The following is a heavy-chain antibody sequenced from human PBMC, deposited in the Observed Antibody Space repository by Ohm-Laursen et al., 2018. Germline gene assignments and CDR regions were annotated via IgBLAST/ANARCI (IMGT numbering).Heavy chain of an antibody. J-gene: IGHJ4*02. D-gene: IGHD3-3*01. Sequence: SLRLSCAASGFTFSNYHMNWVRQAPGQGLEWVSSISSGSTYIHYADSVKGRFTISRDNAKNSLYVQMNSLRAEDTAVYYCTRDLTNPTYTYYDFWGRGTLVTVSS. CDR2: ISSGSTYI. CDR3: TRDLTNPTYTYYDF. V-gene: IGHV3-21*01. CDR1: GFTFSNYH.